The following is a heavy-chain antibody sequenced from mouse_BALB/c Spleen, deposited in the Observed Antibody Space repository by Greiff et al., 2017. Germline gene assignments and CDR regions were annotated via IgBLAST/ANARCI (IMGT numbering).Heavy chain of an antibody. CDR3: ARIASGTGTRDWYFDV. CDR1: GFSLSTSGMS. J-gene: IGHJ1*01. V-gene: IGHV8-8*01. D-gene: IGHD4-1*01. Sequence: QVTLKESGPGILQPSQTLSLTCSFSGFSLSTSGMSVGWIRQPSGKGLEWLAHIWWNDDKYYNPALKSRLTISTDTSNNQVFLKLASVVTADTATYYFARIASGTGTRDWYFDVWGAGTTVTVSS. CDR2: IWWNDDK.